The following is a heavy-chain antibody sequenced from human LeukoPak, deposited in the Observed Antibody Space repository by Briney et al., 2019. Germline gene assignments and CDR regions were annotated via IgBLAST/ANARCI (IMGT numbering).Heavy chain of an antibody. CDR2: ISAYNGNT. J-gene: IGHJ5*02. CDR1: GYTFTSYG. CDR3: ASVGFLEWLVNNWFDP. D-gene: IGHD3-3*02. V-gene: IGHV1-18*01. Sequence: ASVKVSCKASGYTFTSYGISWVRQAPGQGLEWMGWISAYNGNTNYAQKLQGRVTMTTDTSTSTAYMELRSLRSDDTAVYYCASVGFLEWLVNNWFDPWGQGTLVTVSS.